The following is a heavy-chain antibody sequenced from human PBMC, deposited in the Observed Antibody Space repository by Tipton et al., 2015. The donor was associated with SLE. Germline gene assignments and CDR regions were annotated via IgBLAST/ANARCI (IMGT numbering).Heavy chain of an antibody. D-gene: IGHD3-3*01. CDR2: IFYRGRT. CDR1: GGSIGSNSYH. V-gene: IGHV4-39*07. Sequence: TLSLTCTVSGGSIGSNSYHWGWIRQPPGKGLEWIGSIFYRGRTYRNPSLKSRVTIALDASKNQFSLTLSSVTAADTAVYYCASTIFGAKMYYSGMDVWGKGSTVTIAS. J-gene: IGHJ6*04. CDR3: ASTIFGAKMYYSGMDV.